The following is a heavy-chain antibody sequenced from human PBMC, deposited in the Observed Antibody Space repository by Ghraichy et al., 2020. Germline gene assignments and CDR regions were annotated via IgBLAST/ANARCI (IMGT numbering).Heavy chain of an antibody. CDR2: ISVYNVNT. CDR3: ARRVAAAGTGGYYFDY. J-gene: IGHJ4*02. CDR1: GYTFTSYG. D-gene: IGHD6-13*01. V-gene: IGHV1-18*04. Sequence: ASVKVSCKSSGYTFTSYGISWVRQAPGQGLEWMGWISVYNVNTNYAQKLQGRVSMTTDTSTTIAYMELRSLKYDDTAVYYCARRVAAAGTGGYYFDYWGQGTLVTVSS.